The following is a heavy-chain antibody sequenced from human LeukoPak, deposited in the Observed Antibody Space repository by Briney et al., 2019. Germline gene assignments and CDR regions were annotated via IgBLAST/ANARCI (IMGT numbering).Heavy chain of an antibody. CDR2: INPNTGGT. CDR3: ARDCTNGVCRAGY. D-gene: IGHD2-8*01. Sequence: ASAKVSCRASGYTLTGYYMHWVRQAPGQGLEWMGWINPNTGGTEYQQKFQGRVTMTRDTSITTVYMDLSRLTSDDTAVYYCARDCTNGVCRAGYWGQGTLVTVSS. CDR1: GYTLTGYY. V-gene: IGHV1-2*02. J-gene: IGHJ4*02.